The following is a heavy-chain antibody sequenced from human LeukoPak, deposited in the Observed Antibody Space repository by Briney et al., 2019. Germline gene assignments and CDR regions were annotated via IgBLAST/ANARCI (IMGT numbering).Heavy chain of an antibody. CDR1: GYTFTSYD. V-gene: IGHV1-8*01. D-gene: IGHD3-10*01. Sequence: ASVKVSCKASGYTFTSYDIDWVRQATGQGLEWIGWMNPNSGNTGYAQKFQGRVTMTRNTSISTAYMELSSLRSEDTAVYYCARCAITMVRGVRYNWFDPWGQGTLVTVSS. J-gene: IGHJ5*02. CDR2: MNPNSGNT. CDR3: ARCAITMVRGVRYNWFDP.